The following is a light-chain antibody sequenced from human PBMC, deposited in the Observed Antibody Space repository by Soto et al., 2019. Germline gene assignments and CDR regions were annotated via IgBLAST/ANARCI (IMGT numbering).Light chain of an antibody. J-gene: IGKJ5*01. Sequence: IVLTQSLATLSLSPGERATLSCRASQSVSSYLGWYQQKPGQAPRLLIYGASSRATGIPDRFSGSGSGTDFTLTISRLEPEDFVVYYCQQYGSSPATFGQGTRLEIK. V-gene: IGKV3-20*01. CDR1: QSVSSY. CDR2: GAS. CDR3: QQYGSSPAT.